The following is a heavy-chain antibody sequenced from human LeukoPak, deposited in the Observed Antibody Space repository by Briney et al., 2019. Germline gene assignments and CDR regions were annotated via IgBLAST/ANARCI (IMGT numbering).Heavy chain of an antibody. V-gene: IGHV3-13*01. J-gene: IGHJ5*02. CDR3: VRGCTYCNWKTWFDP. CDR1: GFTLNVYD. D-gene: IGHD2/OR15-2a*01. Sequence: GGSLRLSCVTSGFTLNVYDMHWVRQAKGKGLEWVSAIGTLHDAYYPDSVKGRFTISRENARNSLYLQMNSLTAGDTAVYYCVRGCTYCNWKTWFDPWGQGTLVTVSS. CDR2: IGTLHDA.